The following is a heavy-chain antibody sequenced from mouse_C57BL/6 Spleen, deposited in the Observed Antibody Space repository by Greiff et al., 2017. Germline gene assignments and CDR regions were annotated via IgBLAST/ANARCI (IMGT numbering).Heavy chain of an antibody. CDR1: GYTFTSYW. CDR2: IDPSDSYT. J-gene: IGHJ4*01. Sequence: VQLQQPGAELVMPGASVKLSCKASGYTFTSYWMHWVKQRPGQGLEWIGEIDPSDSYTNYNQKFKGKSTLTVDKSSSTAYMQLSSLTSEDSAVYYCARSFYDYDADYYAMDYWGQGTSVTVSS. D-gene: IGHD2-4*01. V-gene: IGHV1-69*01. CDR3: ARSFYDYDADYYAMDY.